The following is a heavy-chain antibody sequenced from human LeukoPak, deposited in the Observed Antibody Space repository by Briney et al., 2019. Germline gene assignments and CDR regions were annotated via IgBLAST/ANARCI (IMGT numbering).Heavy chain of an antibody. Sequence: SETLSPTCSVSGASISPYYWSWIRQPAGEGLEWIGRVDVTETTSYNPSLKSRVIISVDTSKNQFSLKLSSVTAADTAVYYCARLRSYYYYYYYMDVWGKGTTVTVSS. CDR2: VDVTETT. CDR1: GASISPYY. J-gene: IGHJ6*03. CDR3: ARLRSYYYYYYYMDV. V-gene: IGHV4-4*07.